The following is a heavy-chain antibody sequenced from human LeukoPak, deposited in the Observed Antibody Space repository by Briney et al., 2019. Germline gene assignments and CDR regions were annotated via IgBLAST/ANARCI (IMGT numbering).Heavy chain of an antibody. D-gene: IGHD3-10*01. J-gene: IGHJ4*02. V-gene: IGHV3-30*18. Sequence: GGSLRLSCAASGFTFSSYGMHWVRQAPGKGLEWVAVISYDGSNKYYADSVKGRFTISRDNSKNTLYLQMNSLRAEDTAVYYCAKGLGELFGGHDYWGQGTLVTVSS. CDR2: ISYDGSNK. CDR1: GFTFSSYG. CDR3: AKGLGELFGGHDY.